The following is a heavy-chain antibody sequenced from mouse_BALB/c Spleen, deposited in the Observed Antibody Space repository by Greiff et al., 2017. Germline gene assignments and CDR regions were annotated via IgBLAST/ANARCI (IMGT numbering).Heavy chain of an antibody. D-gene: IGHD1-1*01. CDR1: GFSLTDYG. V-gene: IGHV2-6-5*01. CDR2: IWGGGST. J-gene: IGHJ3*01. CDR3: AKFGYGSSTWFAY. Sequence: VKLVESGPGLVAPSQSLSITCTVSGFSLTDYGVSWIRQPPGKGLEWLGVIWGGGSTYYNSALKSRLSISKDNSKSQVFLKMNSLQTDDTAMYYCAKFGYGSSTWFAYWGQGTLVTVSA.